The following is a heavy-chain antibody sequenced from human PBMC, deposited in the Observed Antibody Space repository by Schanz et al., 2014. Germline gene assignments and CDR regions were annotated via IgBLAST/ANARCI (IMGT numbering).Heavy chain of an antibody. D-gene: IGHD1-1*01. CDR1: GGSISSATYY. J-gene: IGHJ2*01. CDR3: ARDTTWRLDL. V-gene: IGHV4-61*02. Sequence: QVQLQESGPGLVKPSQTLSLTCTVSGGSISSATYYWSWVRQPAGKGLEWIGRIYSRGSSTYNPSLKSRVTISIAPSNTQFSLKLNSVTAADTAVYYCARDTTWRLDLWGRGTLVTVSS. CDR2: IYSRGSS.